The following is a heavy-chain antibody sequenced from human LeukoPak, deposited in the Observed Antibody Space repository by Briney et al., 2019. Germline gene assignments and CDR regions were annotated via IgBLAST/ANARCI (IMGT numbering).Heavy chain of an antibody. CDR1: GYTFTSYG. CDR2: ISAYNGNT. Sequence: ASVKVSCKASGYTFTSYGISWVRQAPGQGLEWMGWISAYNGNTNYAQKFQGRVTMTRDTSISTAYMELSRLRSDDTAVYYCARDGDTHLDYWGQGTLVTVSS. D-gene: IGHD3-10*01. V-gene: IGHV1-18*01. J-gene: IGHJ4*02. CDR3: ARDGDTHLDY.